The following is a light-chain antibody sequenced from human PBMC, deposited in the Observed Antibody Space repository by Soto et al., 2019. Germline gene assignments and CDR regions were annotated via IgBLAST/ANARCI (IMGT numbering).Light chain of an antibody. Sequence: DIVMTQSPLSLPVTPGEPASISCRSSQSLLHSNGYNYLDWDLQKPGQSPQLLIYLGYTRASGVPDRLSGSGSGTELTLQISRVEAEDVGVYYCMQALQTPTTFGQGTRLEMK. CDR3: MQALQTPTT. J-gene: IGKJ5*01. CDR2: LGY. CDR1: QSLLHSNGYNY. V-gene: IGKV2-28*01.